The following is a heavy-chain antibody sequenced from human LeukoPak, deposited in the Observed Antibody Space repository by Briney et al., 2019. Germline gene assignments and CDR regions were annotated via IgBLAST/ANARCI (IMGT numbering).Heavy chain of an antibody. J-gene: IGHJ6*03. Sequence: SETLSLTCAVYGGSFSGYYWSWIRQPPGKGLEWIGEINHSGSTNYNPSLKSRVTISVDTSKNQFSLKLSSVTAADTAVYYCARGRGYSSSWSFYCYYYMDVWGKGTTVTVSS. V-gene: IGHV4-34*01. D-gene: IGHD6-13*01. CDR3: ARGRGYSSSWSFYCYYYMDV. CDR2: INHSGST. CDR1: GGSFSGYY.